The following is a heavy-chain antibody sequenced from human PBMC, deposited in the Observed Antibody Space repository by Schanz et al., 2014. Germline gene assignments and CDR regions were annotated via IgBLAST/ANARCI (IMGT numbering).Heavy chain of an antibody. CDR2: ISSGSSYA. Sequence: DVQLLESGGGLVQPGGSLRLSCAASGFTFNSYAMTWVRQAPGKGLEWVSDISSGSSYANYADSVKGRFTISRDNAKNSLYLQMNSLRAGDTAVYYCAREQIMAAAGLVDYWGHGTLVTVSS. V-gene: IGHV3-48*04. CDR3: AREQIMAAAGLVDY. J-gene: IGHJ4*01. D-gene: IGHD6-13*01. CDR1: GFTFNSYA.